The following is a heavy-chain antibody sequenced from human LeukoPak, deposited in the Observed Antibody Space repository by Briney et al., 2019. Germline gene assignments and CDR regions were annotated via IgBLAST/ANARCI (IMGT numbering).Heavy chain of an antibody. Sequence: GGSLRLSCAASGFTFSTFAMIWVRQPPGKGLEWVSSIFPSGGEIHYADSVRGRFIISRDNSKSTLSLQMNSLRAEDTAIYYCATYRQVLLPFESWGQGTLVTVSS. D-gene: IGHD2-8*02. CDR3: ATYRQVLLPFES. V-gene: IGHV3-23*01. J-gene: IGHJ4*02. CDR2: IFPSGGEI. CDR1: GFTFSTFA.